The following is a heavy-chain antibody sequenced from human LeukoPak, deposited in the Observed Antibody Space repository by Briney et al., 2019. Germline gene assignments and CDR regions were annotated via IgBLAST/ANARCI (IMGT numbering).Heavy chain of an antibody. CDR2: IGTAGDT. CDR1: GFTFSTYS. CDR3: ARAIAVASTRHFDY. V-gene: IGHV3-13*01. J-gene: IGHJ4*02. D-gene: IGHD6-19*01. Sequence: GGSLRLSCAASGFTFSTYSMNWVRQATGKGLEWVSAIGTAGDTYYPGSVKGQFTISRENAKNSLYLQMNSLRAGDTAVYYCARAIAVASTRHFDYWGQGTLVTVSS.